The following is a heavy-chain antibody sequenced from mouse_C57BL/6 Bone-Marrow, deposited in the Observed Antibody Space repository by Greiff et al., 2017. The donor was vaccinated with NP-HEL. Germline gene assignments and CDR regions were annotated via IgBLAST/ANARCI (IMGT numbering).Heavy chain of an antibody. CDR2: INYDGSST. Sequence: EVMLVESEGGLVQPGSSMKLSCTASGFTFSDYYMAWVRQVPEKGLEWVANINYDGSSTYYLDSLKSPFIISRDNAKNILYLQMSSLKSEDTATYYCAREGGLRRRTYAMDYWGQGTSVTVSS. J-gene: IGHJ4*01. CDR3: AREGGLRRRTYAMDY. CDR1: GFTFSDYY. D-gene: IGHD2-4*01. V-gene: IGHV5-16*01.